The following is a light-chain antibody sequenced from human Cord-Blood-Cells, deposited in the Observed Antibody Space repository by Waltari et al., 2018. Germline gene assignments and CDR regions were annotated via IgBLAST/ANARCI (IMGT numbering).Light chain of an antibody. CDR2: ECS. V-gene: IGLV2-23*01. Sequence: QSALTQPASVSGSPGQSITISCTGTSSDVGSYNLVSWYQQHPGKSPKLMIYECSKRPSGVSNRFSGSKSGTTASLTISGLQAEDEADYYCCSYAGSSTWVFGGGTKLTVL. CDR1: SSDVGSYNL. J-gene: IGLJ3*02. CDR3: CSYAGSSTWV.